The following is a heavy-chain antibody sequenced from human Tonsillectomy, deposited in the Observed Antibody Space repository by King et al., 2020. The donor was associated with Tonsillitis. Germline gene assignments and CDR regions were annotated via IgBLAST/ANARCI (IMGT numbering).Heavy chain of an antibody. CDR1: GGSISRGGYY. V-gene: IGHV4-31*03. CDR3: AGTGATFDY. D-gene: IGHD1-1*01. Sequence: VQLQESGPGLVKPSQNLSLTCTVSGGSISRGGYYWSWIRQHPGQGLEWIGYIYYSGRTYYNPSLKSRVIISVDTSKNQFSLRLNSVTAADTAMYYCAGTGATFDYWGQGVLVTVSS. J-gene: IGHJ4*02. CDR2: IYYSGRT.